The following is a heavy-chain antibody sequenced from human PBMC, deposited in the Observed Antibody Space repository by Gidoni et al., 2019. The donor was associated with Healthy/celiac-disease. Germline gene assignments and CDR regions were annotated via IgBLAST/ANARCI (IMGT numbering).Heavy chain of an antibody. J-gene: IGHJ4*02. CDR2: ISYDGSNK. CDR1: GFTFGSSS. CDR3: ARASEDYYDSSGYYFDY. Sequence: QVQLVESGGGVVQPGRSLRLSCAASGFTFGSSSMHWVRQAPGKGLEWVAVISYDGSNKYYADSVKGRFTISRDNSKNTLYLQMNSLRAEDTAVYYCARASEDYYDSSGYYFDYWGQGTLVTVSS. V-gene: IGHV3-30-3*01. D-gene: IGHD3-22*01.